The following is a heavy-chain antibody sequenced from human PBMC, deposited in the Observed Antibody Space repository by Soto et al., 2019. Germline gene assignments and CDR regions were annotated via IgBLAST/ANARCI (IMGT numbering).Heavy chain of an antibody. V-gene: IGHV4-39*01. CDR1: GGSISSSNYY. D-gene: IGHD4-17*01. CDR2: IYYSGIT. CDR3: ARNYGDYFNY. J-gene: IGHJ4*02. Sequence: QLQLQESGPGLVKPSETLSLTCTVSGGSISSSNYYWGWIRQPPGKGLEWIGKIYYSGITYYNPSLKSRVTISVDTSKNQFSLRLTSVTAADTAVYYCARNYGDYFNYWGQGALVTVSS.